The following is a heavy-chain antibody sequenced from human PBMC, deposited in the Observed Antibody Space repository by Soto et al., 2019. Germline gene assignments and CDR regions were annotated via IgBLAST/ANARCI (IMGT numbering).Heavy chain of an antibody. D-gene: IGHD3-22*01. V-gene: IGHV3-7*05. CDR2: IKQDESRK. CDR3: ARDVSPGDSTYYLDAFDI. Sequence: EVQLVESGGGLVQPGESLRLTCAASGFSLSNYWMTWVRQAPGKGLEWVANIKQDESRKSYLDSVRGRFTISRDNARNSLYLHMNSLRAEDTALYYCARDVSPGDSTYYLDAFDIWGLGTMVTVSS. CDR1: GFSLSNYW. J-gene: IGHJ3*02.